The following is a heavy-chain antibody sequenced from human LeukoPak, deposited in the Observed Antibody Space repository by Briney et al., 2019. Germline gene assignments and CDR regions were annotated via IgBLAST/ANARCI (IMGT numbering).Heavy chain of an antibody. CDR1: GGSISSYY. J-gene: IGHJ5*02. V-gene: IGHV4-59*01. D-gene: IGHD6-19*01. CDR2: IYYSGST. Sequence: SETLSLTCTVSGGSISSYYWSWIRQPPGKGLEWIGYIYYSGSTNYNPSLKSRVTISVDTSKNQFSLKLSSVTAADTAVYYCARGKQWLPRQGGWFDPWGQGTLVTVSS. CDR3: ARGKQWLPRQGGWFDP.